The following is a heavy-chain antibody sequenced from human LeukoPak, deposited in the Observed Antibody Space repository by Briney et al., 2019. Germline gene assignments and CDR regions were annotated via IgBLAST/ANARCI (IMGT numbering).Heavy chain of an antibody. CDR3: ARDRSGDSYYYYGMDV. CDR1: RGSVSSYY. J-gene: IGHJ6*01. D-gene: IGHD2-21*01. V-gene: IGHV4-59*02. CDR2: IYYSGTA. Sequence: SETLSLTCTVSRGSVSSYYWSWIRQPPGKGLEWIGYIYYSGTANYNPSLKSRVTISVDTSKNQFSLKLSSVTAADTAVYYCARDRSGDSYYYYGMDVWGQGTTVTV.